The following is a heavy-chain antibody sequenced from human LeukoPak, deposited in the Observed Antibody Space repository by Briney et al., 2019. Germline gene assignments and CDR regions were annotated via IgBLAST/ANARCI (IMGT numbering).Heavy chain of an antibody. D-gene: IGHD3-9*01. CDR2: HFHSWNT. CDR3: ARGQGIFAGYPFDY. Sequence: TLALLCTVSGDSITTVYSWSWLRQSPGEGLGWLGYHFHSWNTYYSPSLKSRVSISVDKSDNPVSLKLSSVTAADTAVYYCARGQGIFAGYPFDYWGQGILVTVSS. J-gene: IGHJ4*02. V-gene: IGHV4-30-2*06. CDR1: GDSITTVYS.